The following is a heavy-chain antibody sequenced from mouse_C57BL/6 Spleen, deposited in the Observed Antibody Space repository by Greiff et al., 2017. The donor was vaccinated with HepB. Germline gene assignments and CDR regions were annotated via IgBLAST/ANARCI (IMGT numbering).Heavy chain of an antibody. CDR3: ARRGTYYYGSSYDAMDY. Sequence: QVQLQQPGAELVMPGASVKLSCKASGYTFTSYWMHWVKQRPGQGLEWIGEIDPSDSYTNYNQKFKGKSTLTVDKSSSTTYMQLSSLPSADSAVYYGARRGTYYYGSSYDAMDYRGQGTSVPVSS. J-gene: IGHJ4*01. CDR1: GYTFTSYW. CDR2: IDPSDSYT. D-gene: IGHD1-1*01. V-gene: IGHV1-69*01.